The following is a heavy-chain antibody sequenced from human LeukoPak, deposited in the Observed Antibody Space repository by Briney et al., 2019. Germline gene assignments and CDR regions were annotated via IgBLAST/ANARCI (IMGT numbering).Heavy chain of an antibody. D-gene: IGHD6-6*01. CDR1: GFTFSDYY. J-gene: IGHJ6*03. Sequence: GGSLRLSCAASGFTFSDYYMSWIRQAPGKGLEWVSYISSSGSTIYYADSVKGRFTISRDNAKNSLYLQMNSLRAEDTAVYYCARGSIAAPYYYYFMDVWGKGTTVTVSS. CDR2: ISSSGSTI. V-gene: IGHV3-11*04. CDR3: ARGSIAAPYYYYFMDV.